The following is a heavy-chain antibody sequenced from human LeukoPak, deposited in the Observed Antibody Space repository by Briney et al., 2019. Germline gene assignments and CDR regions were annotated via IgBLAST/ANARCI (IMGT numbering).Heavy chain of an antibody. CDR2: IYYNGDT. D-gene: IGHD2-15*01. Sequence: SETLSLTCTVSGGVLYNHYWSWIRQTPGKGLEWIGYIYYNGDTKYNPSLESRVTISRDTSQSQFSLELTSVTAADTALYYCARDPGYCSGGSCYGLYYFDYWGQGTLVTVSS. J-gene: IGHJ4*02. V-gene: IGHV4-59*11. CDR1: GGVLYNHY. CDR3: ARDPGYCSGGSCYGLYYFDY.